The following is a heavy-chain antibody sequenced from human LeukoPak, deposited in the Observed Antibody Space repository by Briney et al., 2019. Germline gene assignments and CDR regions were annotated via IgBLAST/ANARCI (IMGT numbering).Heavy chain of an antibody. D-gene: IGHD3-10*01. J-gene: IGHJ6*04. Sequence: SETVSLTCAVYAVSFSGYYWRWLRHPPGRGLEWIAEIDHSRSTHYDPSLTSQVIISVDMSQHQVSLRLNSLTSADTAVYYSARGYTYYGSGSPPGDVWGNGTSVIVSS. V-gene: IGHV4-34*01. CDR2: IDHSRST. CDR1: AVSFSGYY. CDR3: ARGYTYYGSGSPPGDV.